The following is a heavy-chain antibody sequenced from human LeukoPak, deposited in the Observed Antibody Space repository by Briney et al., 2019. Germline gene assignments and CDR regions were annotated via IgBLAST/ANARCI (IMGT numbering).Heavy chain of an antibody. CDR1: GFTFSSYS. J-gene: IGHJ4*02. CDR3: ARGSVVITGTDY. CDR2: ISSSSSYI. V-gene: IGHV3-21*01. Sequence: GGPLRLSCAASGFTFSSYSMNWVRQAPGKGLEWVSSISSSSSYIYYADSVKGRFTISRDNAKNSLYLQMNSLRAEDTAVYYCARGSVVITGTDYWGQGTLVTVSS. D-gene: IGHD3-22*01.